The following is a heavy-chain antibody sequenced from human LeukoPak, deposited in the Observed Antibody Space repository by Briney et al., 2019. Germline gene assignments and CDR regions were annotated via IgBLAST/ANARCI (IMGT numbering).Heavy chain of an antibody. CDR1: GFTFSSYG. J-gene: IGHJ4*02. Sequence: GGSLRLSCAASGFTFSSYGMHWGRQAPGKGLEWVAMIWYDGSNTYYADSVKGRFTISRDNSKNTLYLQMNSLRAEDTAVYYCARSRYCSSTSCYGFLDYWGQGTLVTVSS. CDR2: IWYDGSNT. CDR3: ARSRYCSSTSCYGFLDY. D-gene: IGHD2-2*01. V-gene: IGHV3-33*01.